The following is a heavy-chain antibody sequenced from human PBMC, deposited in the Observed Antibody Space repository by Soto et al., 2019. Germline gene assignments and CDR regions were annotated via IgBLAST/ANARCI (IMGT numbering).Heavy chain of an antibody. CDR1: GFTVSSHY. CDR3: ARVLDAFYI. Sequence: EVQLVESGGGLVQPGGSLRLSCAASGFTVSSHYMSWVRQAPGKGLEWVSVIYSGGSTYYADSVKGRFTISSDNSKNTLYLQMNSLRAEDTAVDSCARVLDAFYIWGQGTMVTVSS. CDR2: IYSGGST. V-gene: IGHV3-66*01. J-gene: IGHJ3*02.